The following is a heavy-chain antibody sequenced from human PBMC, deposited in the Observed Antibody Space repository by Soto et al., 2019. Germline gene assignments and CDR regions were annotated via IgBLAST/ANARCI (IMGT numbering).Heavy chain of an antibody. CDR3: ARDNNYFDP. Sequence: SVKVSCKASGGTFSSYTISWVRQAPGQGLQWMGRIIPILGVANYAHKFQGRVTITADKSTSTAYMELSSLRSEDTAKYYCARDNNYFDPWGQGTLVTVSS. CDR2: IIPILGVA. J-gene: IGHJ5*02. V-gene: IGHV1-69*04. CDR1: GGTFSSYT.